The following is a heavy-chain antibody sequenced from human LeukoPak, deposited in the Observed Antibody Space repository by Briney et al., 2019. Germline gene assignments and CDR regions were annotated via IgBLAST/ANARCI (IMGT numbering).Heavy chain of an antibody. CDR3: TGVSRSSWYDY. CDR1: GLSVSTNY. J-gene: IGHJ4*02. V-gene: IGHV3-15*01. D-gene: IGHD6-13*01. CDR2: IKSKTDGGTP. Sequence: PGGSLRLSCAASGLSVSTNYMNWVRQAPGKGLEWVGRIKSKTDGGTPDYAAPVKGRFTISRDDSKNTLYLQMNSLKTEDTAVYYCTGVSRSSWYDYWGQGTLVTVSS.